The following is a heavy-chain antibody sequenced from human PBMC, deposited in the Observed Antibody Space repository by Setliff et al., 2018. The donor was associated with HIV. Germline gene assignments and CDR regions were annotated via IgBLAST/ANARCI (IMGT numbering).Heavy chain of an antibody. CDR1: GGSISSSNW. Sequence: PSETLSLTCAVSGGSISSSNWWSWVRQPPGKGLEWIGEIYHSGSTNYNPSLKSRVTISVDTSKNQISLKLSSVTAADTAVYYCAGVVLWFGELLVDYWGQGTLVTVSS. J-gene: IGHJ4*02. D-gene: IGHD3-10*01. CDR2: IYHSGST. CDR3: AGVVLWFGELLVDY. V-gene: IGHV4-4*02.